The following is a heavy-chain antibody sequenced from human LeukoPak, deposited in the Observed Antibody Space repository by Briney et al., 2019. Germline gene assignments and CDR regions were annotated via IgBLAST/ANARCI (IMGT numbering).Heavy chain of an antibody. D-gene: IGHD3-22*01. CDR1: GFTFSSYS. J-gene: IGHJ4*02. CDR3: ARDGPRGYYDSSGYYPIDY. Sequence: GGSLRLSCAASGFTFSSYSMNWVRQAPGKGLEWVSYISSSSSTIYYADSVKGRFIISRDNAKNSLYLQMNSLRAEDTAMYYCARDGPRGYYDSSGYYPIDYWGQGTLVTVSS. V-gene: IGHV3-48*01. CDR2: ISSSSSTI.